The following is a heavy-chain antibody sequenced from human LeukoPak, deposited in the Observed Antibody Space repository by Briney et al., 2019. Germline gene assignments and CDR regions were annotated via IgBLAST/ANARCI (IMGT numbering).Heavy chain of an antibody. J-gene: IGHJ4*02. Sequence: PGGSLRLSCAASGFTFTTYGMHWVRQAPGKGLEWVAFIRNDGSNKYYADSVKGRFTISRDNSKNTLYLQMNSLRAEDTAVYYCAKDTYGQLWLRGHFDYWGQGTLVTVSS. CDR3: AKDTYGQLWLRGHFDY. CDR1: GFTFTTYG. D-gene: IGHD3-16*01. V-gene: IGHV3-30*02. CDR2: IRNDGSNK.